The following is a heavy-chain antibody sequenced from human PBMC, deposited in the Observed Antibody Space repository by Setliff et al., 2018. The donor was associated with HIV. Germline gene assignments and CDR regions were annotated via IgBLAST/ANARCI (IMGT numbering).Heavy chain of an antibody. Sequence: SETLSLTCTLSGGSFGVYRWSWIRQSAGRGLEWIGRIDSSGTTDYKPSLKGQVAISVDTSRNQFSLRVTSVTAADTAVYFCARDRHSSGLGSYGPWGPGILVTVSS. CDR3: ARDRHSSGLGSYGP. V-gene: IGHV4-4*07. D-gene: IGHD3-10*01. CDR1: GGSFGVYR. J-gene: IGHJ5*02. CDR2: IDSSGTT.